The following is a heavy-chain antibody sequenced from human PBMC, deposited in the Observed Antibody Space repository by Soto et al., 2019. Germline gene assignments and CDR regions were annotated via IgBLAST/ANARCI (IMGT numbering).Heavy chain of an antibody. D-gene: IGHD3-22*01. V-gene: IGHV3-21*01. CDR1: GFTFSSYS. J-gene: IGHJ3*02. CDR2: ISSSSSYI. Sequence: GGSLRLSCAASGFTFSSYSMNWVRQAPGKGLEWVSSISSSSSYIYYADSVKGRFTISRDNAKNSLYLQMNSLRAEDTAVYYCAREVTVDYYDSSGYYPAHDAFDIWGQGTMVTVSS. CDR3: AREVTVDYYDSSGYYPAHDAFDI.